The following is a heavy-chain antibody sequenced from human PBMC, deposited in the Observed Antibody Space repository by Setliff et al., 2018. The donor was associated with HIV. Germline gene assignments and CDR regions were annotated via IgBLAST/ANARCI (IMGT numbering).Heavy chain of an antibody. V-gene: IGHV4-59*01. Sequence: KTSETLSLSCTVSGVSISNYYWSWIRQPPGKGLEWIGYMYYSGNTNYNPSLKSRVTISVDTSKSQFSLKLNSVTAADTAVYYCARLGIFGVVIEGVDYWGQGTLVTVSS. J-gene: IGHJ4*02. D-gene: IGHD3-3*01. CDR1: GVSISNYY. CDR2: MYYSGNT. CDR3: ARLGIFGVVIEGVDY.